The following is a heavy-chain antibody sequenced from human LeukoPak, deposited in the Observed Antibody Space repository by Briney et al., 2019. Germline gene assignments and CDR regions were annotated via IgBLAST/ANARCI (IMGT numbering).Heavy chain of an antibody. CDR3: ARRLTQYDCFDP. J-gene: IGHJ5*02. CDR1: GDSVSSNSVT. CDR2: TYYRSTRYN. V-gene: IGHV6-1*01. D-gene: IGHD2-2*01. Sequence: SQTLSLTCAISGDSVSSNSVTWNWIRQSPSRGLEWLGKTYYRSTRYNDYAVSVRGRITVNPDTSKNQFSLHLNSVTPEDTAVYYCARRLTQYDCFDPWGQGILVTVSS.